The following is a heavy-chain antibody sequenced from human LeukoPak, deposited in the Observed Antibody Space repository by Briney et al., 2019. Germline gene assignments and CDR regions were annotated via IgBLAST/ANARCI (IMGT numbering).Heavy chain of an antibody. CDR2: INPSGGST. D-gene: IGHD2-2*01. CDR1: GYTFTSYY. Sequence: ASVKVSFKASGYTFTSYYMHWVRQAPGQGLEWMGIINPSGGSTSYAQKFQGRVTMTRDMSTSTVYMELSSLRSEDTAVYYCARSGLARYCSSTSCSNWFDPWGQGTLVTVSS. CDR3: ARSGLARYCSSTSCSNWFDP. J-gene: IGHJ5*02. V-gene: IGHV1-46*01.